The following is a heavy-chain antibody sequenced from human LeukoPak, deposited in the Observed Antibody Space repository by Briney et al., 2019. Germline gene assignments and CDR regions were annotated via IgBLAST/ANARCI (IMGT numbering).Heavy chain of an antibody. D-gene: IGHD2-2*01. J-gene: IGHJ5*02. CDR3: ARGIRVVAAAMFAGQTYWFDP. Sequence: ASVKVSCKASGYTFTSYDINWVRQATGQGLEWMGWMNPNSGNTGYAQKFQGRVTMTRDTTISTAYMELSNLRSEDTAVYYCARGIRVVAAAMFAGQTYWFDPWGQGTLVTVSS. V-gene: IGHV1-8*01. CDR2: MNPNSGNT. CDR1: GYTFTSYD.